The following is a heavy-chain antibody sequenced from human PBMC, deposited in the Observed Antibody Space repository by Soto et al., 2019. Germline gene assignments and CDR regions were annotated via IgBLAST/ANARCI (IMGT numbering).Heavy chain of an antibody. CDR1: GFTFSSYA. CDR3: AKEVTRRVSHGMDV. CDR2: ISGSGGST. V-gene: IGHV3-23*01. Sequence: SGGSLRLSCAASGFTFSSYAMSWVRQAPGKGLEWVSAISGSGGSTYYADSVKGRFTISRDNSRNTLNLQMSSLRAEDTAVYYCAKEVTRRVSHGMDVWGQGTTVTVSS. D-gene: IGHD5-18*01. J-gene: IGHJ6*02.